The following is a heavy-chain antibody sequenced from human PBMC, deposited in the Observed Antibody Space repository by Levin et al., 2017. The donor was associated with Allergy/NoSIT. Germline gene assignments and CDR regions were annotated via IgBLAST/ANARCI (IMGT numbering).Heavy chain of an antibody. CDR3: ARDSIGWGFDDY. Sequence: GGSLRLSCAASGFTFSSYSMNWVRQAPGKGLEWVSSISSSSSYIYYADSVKGRFTISRDNAKNSLYLQMNSLRAEDTAVYYCARDSIGWGFDDYWGQGTLVTVSS. V-gene: IGHV3-21*01. D-gene: IGHD6-6*01. CDR1: GFTFSSYS. CDR2: ISSSSSYI. J-gene: IGHJ4*02.